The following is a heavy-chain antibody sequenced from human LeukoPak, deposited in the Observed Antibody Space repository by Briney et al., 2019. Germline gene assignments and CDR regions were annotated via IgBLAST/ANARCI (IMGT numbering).Heavy chain of an antibody. CDR1: GFTVSSNY. J-gene: IGHJ3*02. D-gene: IGHD3-10*01. CDR2: IYSGGST. Sequence: GGSLRLSCAASGFTVSSNYMSWVRQAPGKGLEWVSAIYSGGSTYYADSVKGRFTISRHNSKNTLYLQMNSLRAEDTAVYYCARGLGSGNHDAFDIWGQGTMVTVSS. V-gene: IGHV3-53*04. CDR3: ARGLGSGNHDAFDI.